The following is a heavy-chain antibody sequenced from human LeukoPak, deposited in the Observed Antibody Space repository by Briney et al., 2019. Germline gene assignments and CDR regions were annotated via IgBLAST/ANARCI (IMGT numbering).Heavy chain of an antibody. J-gene: IGHJ4*02. Sequence: GGSLRLSCAASGFNFRFYIMNWVRQAPGKGLEWISYISSDAKAVNYADSVKGRFTISRDNAKNSLYLQMNSLSADDTAVYYCARVGSRYGPPNSWGQGTLVTVSS. V-gene: IGHV3-48*01. CDR2: ISSDAKAV. CDR1: GFNFRFYI. D-gene: IGHD5-18*01. CDR3: ARVGSRYGPPNS.